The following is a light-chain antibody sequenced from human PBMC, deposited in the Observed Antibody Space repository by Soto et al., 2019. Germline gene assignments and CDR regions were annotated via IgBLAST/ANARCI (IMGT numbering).Light chain of an antibody. CDR1: QSVGGY. CDR3: KQYNNWPLYT. Sequence: EIVMTQSPATLSVSPGERATLSCRASQSVGGYLAWYQQRPGRAPRLLIYDASTRDTDIPARFSGSGYGKEFTLTISSLQSEAFALYYFKQYNNWPLYTFGQGTKLEIQ. J-gene: IGKJ2*01. CDR2: DAS. V-gene: IGKV3-15*01.